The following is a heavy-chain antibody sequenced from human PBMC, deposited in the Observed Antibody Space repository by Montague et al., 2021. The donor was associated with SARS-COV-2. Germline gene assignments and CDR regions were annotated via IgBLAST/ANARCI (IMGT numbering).Heavy chain of an antibody. CDR3: ARHVDSYGPYYFDY. D-gene: IGHD5-18*01. Sequence: SETLSLTCTVSGGSISSSSYYWGWIRQPPGKGLEWIGSIYYSGSTYYXPSLKSRVTISVDTSKNQFSLKLSSVTAADTAVYYCARHVDSYGPYYFDYWGQGTLVTASS. J-gene: IGHJ4*02. CDR1: GGSISSSSYY. CDR2: IYYSGST. V-gene: IGHV4-39*01.